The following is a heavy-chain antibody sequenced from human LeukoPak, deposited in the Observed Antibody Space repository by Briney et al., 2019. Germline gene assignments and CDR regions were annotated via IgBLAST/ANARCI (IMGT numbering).Heavy chain of an antibody. CDR1: GGTFSSYA. V-gene: IGHV1-69*13. Sequence: ASVKVSCKASGGTFSSYAISWVRQAPGQGLERMGGIIPIFGTANYAQKFQGRVTITADESTSTAYMELSSLRSEDTAVYYCASRLNPTAMVMFDYWGQGTLVTVSS. CDR3: ASRLNPTAMVMFDY. D-gene: IGHD5-18*01. CDR2: IIPIFGTA. J-gene: IGHJ4*02.